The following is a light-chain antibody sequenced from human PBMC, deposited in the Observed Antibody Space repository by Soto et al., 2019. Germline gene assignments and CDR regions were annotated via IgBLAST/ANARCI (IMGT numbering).Light chain of an antibody. CDR3: QQYDNHPFS. Sequence: DLQMTQSPSSLSASVGDRVTITCQASQDISNYLNWYQQKPGKAPKLLIYDASSLETGVPSRFSGSGSGTDFTFTISSLQPEDIATYYCQQYDNHPFSFGPGTKVDIK. CDR1: QDISNY. V-gene: IGKV1-33*01. J-gene: IGKJ3*01. CDR2: DAS.